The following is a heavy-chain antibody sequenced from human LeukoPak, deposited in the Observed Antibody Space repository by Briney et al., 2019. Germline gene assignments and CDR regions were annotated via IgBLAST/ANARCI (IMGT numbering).Heavy chain of an antibody. D-gene: IGHD3-10*01. Sequence: PSETLSLTCAVYGGSFSGYYWSWIRQPPGKGLEWIGEINHSGSTNYNPSLKSRVTISVDTSKNQFSLKLSSVTAADTAVYYCARDGLSYYGSRSHRGNDYWGQGTLVTVSS. CDR3: ARDGLSYYGSRSHRGNDY. CDR2: INHSGST. V-gene: IGHV4-34*01. CDR1: GGSFSGYY. J-gene: IGHJ4*02.